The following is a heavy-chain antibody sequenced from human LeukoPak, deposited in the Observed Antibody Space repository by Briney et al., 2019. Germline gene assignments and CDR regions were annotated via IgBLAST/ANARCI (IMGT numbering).Heavy chain of an antibody. Sequence: PGGSLRLSCAASGFTFSGSAMHWVRQASGKGLEWVGRIRSKANNCATAYAASVKGRFTISRDDSKNTAYLQMNSLETEDTAVYYCTGQAYYYDTSGFNFDYWGQGILVAVSS. CDR3: TGQAYYYDTSGFNFDY. CDR2: IRSKANNCAT. V-gene: IGHV3-73*01. CDR1: GFTFSGSA. J-gene: IGHJ4*02. D-gene: IGHD3-22*01.